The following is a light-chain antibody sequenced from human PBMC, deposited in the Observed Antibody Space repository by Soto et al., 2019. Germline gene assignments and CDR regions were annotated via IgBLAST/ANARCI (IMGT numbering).Light chain of an antibody. CDR1: QTVSSNY. CDR3: HHRSKWPYT. CDR2: GAS. Sequence: EIVMTQSPATLSVSPGARAPLSCRARQTVSSNYLAWCQQRPGQAPRLLIYGASTRAAGIPDRFSGSGSGTDFTLTISRLETEDFAVYFCHHRSKWPYTFGQGTKVDIK. J-gene: IGKJ2*01. V-gene: IGKV3D-20*02.